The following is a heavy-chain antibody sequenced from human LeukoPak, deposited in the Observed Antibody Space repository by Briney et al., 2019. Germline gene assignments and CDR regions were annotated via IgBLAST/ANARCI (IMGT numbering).Heavy chain of an antibody. V-gene: IGHV1-69*13. Sequence: GASVKVSCKASGGTFSSYAISWVRQAPGQGLEWMGGIIPIFGTANYAQKFQGRATITADESTNTAYMELSSLRSEDTAVYYCARVWDYYGSGNKAYYGMDVWGKGTTVTVSS. CDR3: ARVWDYYGSGNKAYYGMDV. J-gene: IGHJ6*04. CDR1: GGTFSSYA. CDR2: IIPIFGTA. D-gene: IGHD3-10*01.